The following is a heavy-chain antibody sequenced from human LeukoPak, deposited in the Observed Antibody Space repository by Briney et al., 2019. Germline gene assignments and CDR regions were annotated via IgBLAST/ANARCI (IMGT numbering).Heavy chain of an antibody. CDR2: ITHSGST. J-gene: IGHJ5*02. D-gene: IGHD6-6*01. V-gene: IGHV4-34*01. Sequence: SETLSLTCAVYGGSFSGKYWTWIRQPPRKGLEWIGEITHSGSTYYNPSLKSRVTISVDTSRNQFSLKLSSVTAADTAVYYCAREPIAARPSWFDPWGQGTLVTVSS. CDR3: AREPIAARPSWFDP. CDR1: GGSFSGKY.